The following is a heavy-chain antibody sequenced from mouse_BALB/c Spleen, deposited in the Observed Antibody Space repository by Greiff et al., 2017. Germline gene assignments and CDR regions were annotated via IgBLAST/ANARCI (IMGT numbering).Heavy chain of an antibody. J-gene: IGHJ3*01. CDR1: GYSITSGYY. CDR2: ISYDGSN. D-gene: IGHD2-1*01. Sequence: EVQRVESGPGLVKPSQSLSLTCSVTGYSITSGYYWNWIRQFPGNKLEWMGYISYDGSNNYNPSLKNRISITRDTSKNQFFLKLNSVTTEDTATYYCANGNYVRFAYWGQGTLVTVSA. V-gene: IGHV3-6*02. CDR3: ANGNYVRFAY.